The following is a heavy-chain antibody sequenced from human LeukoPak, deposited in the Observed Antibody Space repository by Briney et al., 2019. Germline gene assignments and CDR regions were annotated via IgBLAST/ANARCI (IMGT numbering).Heavy chain of an antibody. V-gene: IGHV3-53*01. CDR2: IHTSGDT. CDR1: GLTGSHNY. CDR3: IVFGDSNH. D-gene: IGHD4-17*01. J-gene: IGHJ5*02. Sequence: GGSLRLSCAASGLTGSHNYVSWVCQARGKGLEWVSAIHTSGDTCYADSVKGRFTISRDTSKNTLYLQINSLRVEDTAVYYCIVFGDSNHWGQGTLVTVSS.